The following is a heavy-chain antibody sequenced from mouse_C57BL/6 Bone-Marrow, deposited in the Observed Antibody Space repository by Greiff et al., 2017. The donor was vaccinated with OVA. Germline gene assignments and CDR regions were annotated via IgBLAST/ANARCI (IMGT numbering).Heavy chain of an antibody. CDR2: SRNKANDYTT. D-gene: IGHD3-2*02. CDR1: GFTFSDFY. V-gene: IGHV7-1*01. Sequence: EVQLVESGGGLVQSGRSLRLSCATSGFTFSDFYMEWVRQAPGKGLEWIAASRNKANDYTTEYSASVKGRFIVSRDTSQSILYLQMNALRAEDTAIYYCARDARLPLYWYFDVWGTGTTVTVSS. CDR3: ARDARLPLYWYFDV. J-gene: IGHJ1*03.